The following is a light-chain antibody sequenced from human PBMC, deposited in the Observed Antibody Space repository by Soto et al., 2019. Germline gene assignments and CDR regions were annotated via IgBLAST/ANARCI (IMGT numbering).Light chain of an antibody. CDR1: QNVYNN. CDR3: QQCRNWPLT. CDR2: DAS. V-gene: IGKV3-15*01. J-gene: IGKJ4*01. Sequence: EIVMTQSPATLSVSPGEGATLSCKASQNVYNNLAWYQQRPGQPPRLLIYDASTRATGISARFSGSGYGTEFTLTISRQQSEDFAVYFCQQCRNWPLTFGGGTKVEIK.